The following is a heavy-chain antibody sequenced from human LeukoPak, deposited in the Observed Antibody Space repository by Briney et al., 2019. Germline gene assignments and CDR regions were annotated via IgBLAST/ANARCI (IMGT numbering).Heavy chain of an antibody. CDR3: AKDLQVVKPFFFHY. CDR2: ISDSGGRT. Sequence: EGSLRLSCAASGFTFSSYAMNWVRQAPGKGLEWVSGISDSGGRTFYADSVKGRFTISRDNSKNTLYLQMNSLRADDTAIYYCAKDLQVVKPFFFHYWGQGTLVTVSS. J-gene: IGHJ4*02. V-gene: IGHV3-23*01. CDR1: GFTFSSYA. D-gene: IGHD2-15*01.